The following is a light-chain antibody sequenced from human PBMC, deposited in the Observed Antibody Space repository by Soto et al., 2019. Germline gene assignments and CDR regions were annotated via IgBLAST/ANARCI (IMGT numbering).Light chain of an antibody. CDR3: QQYNSYWT. J-gene: IGKJ1*01. CDR1: QSVSGW. V-gene: IGKV1-5*01. Sequence: DIQMTQSPSTLSASVGDTVNVTCRASQSVSGWLAWYQQKPGEAPKLLIYDASSLESGVPSRFSGSGSGTEFTLTISSLQPDDFATYYCQQYNSYWTFGQGTKVDIK. CDR2: DAS.